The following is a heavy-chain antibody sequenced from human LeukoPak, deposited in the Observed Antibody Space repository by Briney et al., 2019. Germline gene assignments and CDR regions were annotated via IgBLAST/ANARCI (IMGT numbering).Heavy chain of an antibody. CDR1: GGSVSDYY. CDR3: ASRKLGNDY. V-gene: IGHV4-59*02. J-gene: IGHJ4*02. CDR2: IYHTGST. D-gene: IGHD7-27*01. Sequence: SETLSLTCTISGGSVSDYYWSWIRQSPGKGLEWIGYIYHTGSTSYSPSLKSRVTISADTSQNQFSMKLSSVTAADTAVYYCASRKLGNDYWGQGTLVTVSS.